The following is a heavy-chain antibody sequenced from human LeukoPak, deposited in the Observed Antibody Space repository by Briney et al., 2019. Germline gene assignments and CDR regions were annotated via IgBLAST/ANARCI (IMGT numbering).Heavy chain of an antibody. V-gene: IGHV3-66*01. CDR1: GFTVSSNY. J-gene: IGHJ4*02. CDR3: AREGVRTFDY. CDR2: IYSGGST. Sequence: GGSLRLSCAASGFTVSSNYMNWVRQAPGKGLEWVSIIYSGGSTYYADSVKGRFTISRDNSKNTLYLQMNSLRAEDTAVYYCAREGVRTFDYWGQGTLVTVSS.